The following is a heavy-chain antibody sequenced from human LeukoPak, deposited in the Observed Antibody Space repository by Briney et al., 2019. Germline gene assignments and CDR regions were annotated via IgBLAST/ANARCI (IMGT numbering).Heavy chain of an antibody. D-gene: IGHD5-18*01. Sequence: RASVKVSCKVSGYTLTELSMHWVRQAPGKGLEWVGGFDPEDDETIYAQKFQGRVTMTEDTSTDTAYMDLSSLRSEDTAVYYCATKDEVDTAMVSPYYYFDYWGQGTLVTVSS. V-gene: IGHV1-24*01. CDR3: ATKDEVDTAMVSPYYYFDY. CDR1: GYTLTELS. J-gene: IGHJ4*02. CDR2: FDPEDDET.